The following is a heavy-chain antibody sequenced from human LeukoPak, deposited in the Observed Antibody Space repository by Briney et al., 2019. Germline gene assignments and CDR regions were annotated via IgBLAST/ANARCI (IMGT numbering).Heavy chain of an antibody. CDR1: GYSISSGYY. J-gene: IGHJ3*02. V-gene: IGHV4-38-2*02. D-gene: IGHD4-23*01. Sequence: KSSETLSLTCTVSGYSISSGYYWGWIRQPPGKGLEWIGSIYHSGSTYYNPSLKSRVTISVDTSKNQFSLKLSSVTAADTAVYYCARHQRGNSDAFDIWGQGTMVTVSS. CDR2: IYHSGST. CDR3: ARHQRGNSDAFDI.